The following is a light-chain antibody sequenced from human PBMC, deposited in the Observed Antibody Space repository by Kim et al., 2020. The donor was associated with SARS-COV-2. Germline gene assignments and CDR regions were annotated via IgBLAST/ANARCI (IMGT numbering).Light chain of an antibody. J-gene: IGLJ2*01. CDR2: LNSDGSH. CDR1: SGHSSYA. V-gene: IGLV4-69*01. CDR3: QTWGTGIRV. Sequence: PVLTQSPSASASLGASVKLTCTLSSGHSSYAIAWHQQQPEKGPRYLMKLNSDGSHSKGDGIPDHFSGSSSGAERYLTISSLQSEDEADYYCQTWGTGIRVFGGGTQLTVL.